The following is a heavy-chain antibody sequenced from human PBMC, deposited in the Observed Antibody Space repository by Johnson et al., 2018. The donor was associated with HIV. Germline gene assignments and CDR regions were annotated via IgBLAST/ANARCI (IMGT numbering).Heavy chain of an antibody. J-gene: IGHJ3*02. CDR3: AKDQWSSSWTNDAFDI. CDR2: INWNGGST. D-gene: IGHD6-13*01. Sequence: VQVVESGGGLVQPGRSLRLSCAASGFTFDDYGMSWVRQAPGKGLEWVSGINWNGGSTGYADSVKGRFTISRDNAKNSRYLQMNSLRAEDTAVYYCAKDQWSSSWTNDAFDIWGQGTMVTVSS. V-gene: IGHV3-20*04. CDR1: GFTFDDYG.